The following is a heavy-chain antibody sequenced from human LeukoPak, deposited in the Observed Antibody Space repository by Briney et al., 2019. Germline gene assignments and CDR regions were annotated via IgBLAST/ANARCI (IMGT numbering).Heavy chain of an antibody. CDR3: ARDRGLDTAMANAFDI. D-gene: IGHD5-18*01. CDR1: GYTFTGDY. J-gene: IGHJ3*02. V-gene: IGHV1-2*02. CDR2: INPNNGGT. Sequence: ASVKLSCKASGYTFTGDYMHWMRQAPGQGLEWMGWINPNNGGTNYAQKFQGRVTMTRDTSISTAYMELNRLRSDDTAVYYCARDRGLDTAMANAFDIWGKGTMVTVSS.